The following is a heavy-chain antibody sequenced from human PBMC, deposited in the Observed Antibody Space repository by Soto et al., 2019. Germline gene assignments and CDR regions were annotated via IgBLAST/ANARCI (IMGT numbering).Heavy chain of an antibody. D-gene: IGHD2-2*01. V-gene: IGHV4-31*03. Sequence: QVQLQESGPGLVKPSQTLSLTCTVSGGSISSGGYYWSWIRQHPGKGLEWIGYIYYSGSTYYNPSLKSRVTISVDTSKNQFSLKLGSVTAADTAVYYCARVSDIVLVPAAMPGWFDPWGQGTLVTVSS. CDR2: IYYSGST. CDR3: ARVSDIVLVPAAMPGWFDP. CDR1: GGSISSGGYY. J-gene: IGHJ5*02.